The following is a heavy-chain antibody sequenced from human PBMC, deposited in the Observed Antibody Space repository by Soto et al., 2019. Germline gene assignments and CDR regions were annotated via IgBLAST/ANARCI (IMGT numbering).Heavy chain of an antibody. CDR3: ARDLSGYYDSSGYQSGAFDI. Sequence: KSSETLSLTCTVSGGSISSGDYYWSWIRQPPGKGLEWIGYIYYSRSTYYNPSLKSRVTISVDTSKNQFSLKLSSVTAADTAVYYCARDLSGYYDSSGYQSGAFDIWGQGTMVTVSS. J-gene: IGHJ3*02. CDR1: GGSISSGDYY. CDR2: IYYSRST. V-gene: IGHV4-30-4*01. D-gene: IGHD3-22*01.